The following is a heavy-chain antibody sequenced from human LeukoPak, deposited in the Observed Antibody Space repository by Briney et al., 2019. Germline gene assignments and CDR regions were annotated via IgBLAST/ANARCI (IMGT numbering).Heavy chain of an antibody. D-gene: IGHD4-17*01. CDR1: GGSISNYF. CDR3: VRSKSGTYGWFDP. V-gene: IGHV4-59*01. J-gene: IGHJ5*02. CDR2: IYYTGSA. Sequence: PSETLSLTCTVSGGSISNYFWSWIRQPPGKGLEWIGYIYYTGSANYSPSLKSRVTISIDTPKTQFSLKVSSVTAADTAIYYCVRSKSGTYGWFDPWGQGTLVTVFS.